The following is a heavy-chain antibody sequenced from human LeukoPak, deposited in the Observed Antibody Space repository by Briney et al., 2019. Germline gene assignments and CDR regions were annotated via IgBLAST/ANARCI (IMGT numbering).Heavy chain of an antibody. V-gene: IGHV4-59*01. CDR3: ASSFSGDDGMDV. Sequence: PSETLSLTCTVWGGSISSYYWSWIRQPPGKGREWIGYIYYSGSTTYNPSLKSRVTISVDTSKNQFSLKLSSVTAADTAVYYCASSFSGDDGMDVWGQGTTVTVSS. CDR2: IYYSGST. J-gene: IGHJ6*02. D-gene: IGHD4-17*01. CDR1: GGSISSYY.